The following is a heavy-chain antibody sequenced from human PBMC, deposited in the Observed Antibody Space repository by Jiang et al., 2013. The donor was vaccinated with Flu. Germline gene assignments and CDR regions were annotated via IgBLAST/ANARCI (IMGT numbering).Heavy chain of an antibody. D-gene: IGHD3-16*01. V-gene: IGHV1-69*04. Sequence: TFSSYTISWVRQAPGQGLEWMGRIIPILGIANYAQKFQGRVTITADKSTSTAYMELRSLRSDDTAVYYCARDPNKDGGADSYNDYWGQGTLVTVSS. CDR3: ARDPNKDGGADSYNDY. J-gene: IGHJ4*02. CDR2: IIPILGIA. CDR1: TFSSYT.